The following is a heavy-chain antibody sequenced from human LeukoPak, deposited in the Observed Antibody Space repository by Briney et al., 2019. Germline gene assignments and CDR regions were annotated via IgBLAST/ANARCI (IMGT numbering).Heavy chain of an antibody. V-gene: IGHV3-30*04. Sequence: GGSLRLSCAASGFTFSAYAMCWVRQAPGKGLEWVTGISYDGTNKYYADSVKGRFTLSRDNSRNTLYLQMNSLRADDTAAYYCAREIPKDSALDYWGQGTLVTVSS. CDR3: AREIPKDSALDY. CDR1: GFTFSAYA. J-gene: IGHJ4*02. CDR2: ISYDGTNK. D-gene: IGHD5-18*01.